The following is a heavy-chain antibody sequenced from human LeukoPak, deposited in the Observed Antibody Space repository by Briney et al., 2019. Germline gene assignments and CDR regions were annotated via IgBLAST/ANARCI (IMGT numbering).Heavy chain of an antibody. Sequence: SETLSLTCTVSGGSISSYYWSWIRQPPGKGLEWIGYIYYSGSNNYNPSLKSRVTISVETSKNQSSLKLSSGTAADTAVYYCARVQVDTAMISYYFDYWGQGTLVTVSS. J-gene: IGHJ4*02. V-gene: IGHV4-59*01. D-gene: IGHD5-18*01. CDR2: IYYSGSN. CDR1: GGSISSYY. CDR3: ARVQVDTAMISYYFDY.